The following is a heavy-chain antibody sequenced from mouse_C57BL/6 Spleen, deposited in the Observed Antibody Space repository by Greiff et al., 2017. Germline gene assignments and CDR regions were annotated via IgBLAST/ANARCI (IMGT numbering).Heavy chain of an antibody. CDR1: GFSLTSYG. J-gene: IGHJ3*01. CDR2: IWSGGST. CDR3: ARNGGDGYYLTWFAY. V-gene: IGHV2-2*01. Sequence: VKLVESGPGLVQPSQSLSITCTVSGFSLTSYGVHWVRQSPGKGLEWLGVIWSGGSTDYNAAFISRLSISKDNSKSQVFFKMNSLQADDTAIYYCARNGGDGYYLTWFAYWGQGTLVTVSA. D-gene: IGHD2-3*01.